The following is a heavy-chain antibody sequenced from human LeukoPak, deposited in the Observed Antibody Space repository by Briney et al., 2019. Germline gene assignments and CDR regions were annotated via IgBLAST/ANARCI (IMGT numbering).Heavy chain of an antibody. Sequence: GGSVRLSCAASGFTFSSYAMSWVRQAPGKGLEWVAAISGSGGSTYYADTVQGRFTISRDNSKSTLYMQLSSLRAEDTAGYYCALITLVRGVDYWGQGSLVTAS. J-gene: IGHJ4*02. CDR1: GFTFSSYA. CDR2: ISGSGGST. CDR3: ALITLVRGVDY. D-gene: IGHD3-10*01. V-gene: IGHV3-23*01.